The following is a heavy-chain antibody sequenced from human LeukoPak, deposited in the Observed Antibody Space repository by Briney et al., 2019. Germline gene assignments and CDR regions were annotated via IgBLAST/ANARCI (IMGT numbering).Heavy chain of an antibody. CDR1: GGSFSGYY. J-gene: IGHJ6*03. CDR3: ARGPSSDGIFRNYCMDV. D-gene: IGHD3-3*02. V-gene: IGHV4-34*01. Sequence: PSETLSLTCAVYGGSFSGYYWSWIRQPPGKGLEWIGEINHSGSTNYNPSLKSRVTISVDTSKNQFSLKLSSVTAADTAVYYCARGPSSDGIFRNYCMDVWGKGTTVTVSS. CDR2: INHSGST.